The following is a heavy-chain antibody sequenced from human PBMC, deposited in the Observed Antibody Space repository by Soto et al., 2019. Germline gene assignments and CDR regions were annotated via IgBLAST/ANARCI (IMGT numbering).Heavy chain of an antibody. CDR3: ARHNNWNSGWLGP. Sequence: SETLSLTCTVSGGSISSSSYYWGWIRQPPGKGLEWIGSIYYSGSTYYNPSLKSRVTISVDTSKNQFSLKLSSVTAADTAVYYCARHNNWNSGWLGPWGQGTLVTVSS. J-gene: IGHJ5*02. V-gene: IGHV4-39*01. D-gene: IGHD1-7*01. CDR2: IYYSGST. CDR1: GGSISSSSYY.